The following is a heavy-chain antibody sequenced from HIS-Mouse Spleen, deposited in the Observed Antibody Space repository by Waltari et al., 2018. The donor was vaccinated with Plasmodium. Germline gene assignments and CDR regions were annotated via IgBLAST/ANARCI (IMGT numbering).Heavy chain of an antibody. CDR3: ASVPYYEFWSGYPF. Sequence: QLQLQESGPGLVKPSETLSLTCTVSGGSISSSSYYWGWIRQPPGKGLEWIGSIYYSGSTYYNPALKSRVTISVDTSKNQFSLKLSSVTAADTAVYYCASVPYYEFWSGYPFWGQGTLVTVSS. CDR1: GGSISSSSYY. J-gene: IGHJ4*02. D-gene: IGHD3-3*01. V-gene: IGHV4-39*07. CDR2: IYYSGST.